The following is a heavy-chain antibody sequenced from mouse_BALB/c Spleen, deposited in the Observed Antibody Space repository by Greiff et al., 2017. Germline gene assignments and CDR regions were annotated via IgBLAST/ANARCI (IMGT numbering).Heavy chain of an antibody. Sequence: VKVVESGPGLVAPSQSLSITCTVSGFSLTSYGVHWVRQPPGKGLEWLGVIWAGGSTNYNSALMSRLSISKDNSKSQVFLKMNSLQTDDTAMYYCASPYRYDGFAYWGQGTLVTVSA. J-gene: IGHJ3*01. CDR2: IWAGGST. CDR1: GFSLTSYG. D-gene: IGHD2-14*01. CDR3: ASPYRYDGFAY. V-gene: IGHV2-9*02.